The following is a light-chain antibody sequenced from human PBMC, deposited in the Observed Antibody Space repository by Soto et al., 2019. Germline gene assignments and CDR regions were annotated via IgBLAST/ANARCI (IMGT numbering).Light chain of an antibody. Sequence: EIVLTQSPGTLSLSPGERATLSCRASQSITSSYLAWYQQKPGQARRLLISGTISRATGIPDRFSGSGSGTDFTLTISRLEPEDFAVYYCQQYGSPLWTFGQGTKVDIK. J-gene: IGKJ1*01. CDR3: QQYGSPLWT. CDR1: QSITSSY. CDR2: GTI. V-gene: IGKV3-20*01.